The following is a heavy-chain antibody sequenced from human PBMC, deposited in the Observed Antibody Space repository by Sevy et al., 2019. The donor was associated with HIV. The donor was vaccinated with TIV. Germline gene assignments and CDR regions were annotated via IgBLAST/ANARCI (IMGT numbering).Heavy chain of an antibody. J-gene: IGHJ4*02. D-gene: IGHD6-13*01. Sequence: ASVKVSCKASGYTFTTYAMHWVRQAPGQRLEWMGWINAGNGNTKYSQKFQGRVTITRATSAGTAYMELSSLRSEDTAVYYCARERTLAAAGTLGYWGQGTLVTVSS. V-gene: IGHV1-3*01. CDR2: INAGNGNT. CDR3: ARERTLAAAGTLGY. CDR1: GYTFTTYA.